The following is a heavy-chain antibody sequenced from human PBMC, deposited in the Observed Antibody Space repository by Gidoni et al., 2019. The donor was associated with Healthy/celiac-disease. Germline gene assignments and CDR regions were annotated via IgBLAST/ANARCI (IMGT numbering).Heavy chain of an antibody. Sequence: EVQLVDSGGVLVQPGRSLRLSCAAFGFTFYAYAMHWVRQAPGKGLEWVSGISWNSVSVGYADAGKGRFAIYRDNAKNSLYLQMNSLRAEDTALYYCAKESTRLSWELTALFDYWGQGTLVTVSS. CDR2: ISWNSVSV. CDR3: AKESTRLSWELTALFDY. V-gene: IGHV3-9*01. D-gene: IGHD1-26*01. CDR1: GFTFYAYA. J-gene: IGHJ4*02.